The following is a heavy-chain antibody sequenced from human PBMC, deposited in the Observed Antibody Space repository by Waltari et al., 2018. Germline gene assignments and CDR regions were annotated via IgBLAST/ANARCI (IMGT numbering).Heavy chain of an antibody. CDR1: DLNFANYW. Sequence: EAQLVESGGGLVQPGGSLRLSCEASDLNFANYWMHWVRQAPGKGLEWVSCIHSDESGAHFAGSVKGRFTISRDDAKNTLYLQMNSLRFEDTALYYCVRDGGVAGIRTFDFWGQGTLVTVSS. V-gene: IGHV3-74*01. D-gene: IGHD6-19*01. CDR2: IHSDESGA. J-gene: IGHJ4*02. CDR3: VRDGGVAGIRTFDF.